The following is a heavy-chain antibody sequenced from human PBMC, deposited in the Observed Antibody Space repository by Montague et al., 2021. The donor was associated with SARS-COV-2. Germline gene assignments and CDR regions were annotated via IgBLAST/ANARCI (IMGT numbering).Heavy chain of an antibody. J-gene: IGHJ4*02. Sequence: SEILSLTCTVSGGSISSPDYYWGWIRQSPGKGLEWIGSISYAGRTYYNPSLGSRVSFSMDTSKNHFSLSLNSVTAADTAVYFRARKLPSYCSTNKCYPYYFDVWGQGALVTVAS. CDR3: ARKLPSYCSTNKCYPYYFDV. CDR2: ISYAGRT. V-gene: IGHV4-39*02. D-gene: IGHD2-2*01. CDR1: GGSISSPDYY.